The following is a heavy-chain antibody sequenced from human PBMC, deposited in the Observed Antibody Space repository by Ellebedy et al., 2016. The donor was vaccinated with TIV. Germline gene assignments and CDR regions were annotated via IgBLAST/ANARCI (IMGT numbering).Heavy chain of an antibody. D-gene: IGHD3-3*01. J-gene: IGHJ4*02. Sequence: SETLSLXCTVSGGSISSYYWSWIRQPPGKGLEWIGYIYYSGSTNYNPSLKSRVTISVDTSKNQFSLKLSSVTAADTAVYYCARGGLEWFGGGYFDYWGQGTLVTVSS. V-gene: IGHV4-59*01. CDR2: IYYSGST. CDR1: GGSISSYY. CDR3: ARGGLEWFGGGYFDY.